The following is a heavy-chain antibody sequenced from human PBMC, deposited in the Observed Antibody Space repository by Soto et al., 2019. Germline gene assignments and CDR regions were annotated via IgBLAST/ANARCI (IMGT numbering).Heavy chain of an antibody. CDR3: ARYVLWAYLLDP. CDR1: SSG. Sequence: SSGIGWVRQAAGEGLEWVANIKQDGSEKYYVDSVKGQFTISRDNAKNSLYLQMNSLRAEDTAVYICARYVLWAYLLDPWGEGTRVAV. J-gene: IGHJ5*02. CDR2: IKQDGSEK. D-gene: IGHD3-10*02. V-gene: IGHV3-7*01.